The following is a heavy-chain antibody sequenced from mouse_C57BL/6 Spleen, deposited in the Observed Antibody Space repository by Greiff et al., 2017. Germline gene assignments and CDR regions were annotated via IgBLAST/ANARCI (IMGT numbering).Heavy chain of an antibody. V-gene: IGHV1-72*01. CDR2: IDPNSGGT. CDR3: ARHLIYYGSSYDLAY. D-gene: IGHD1-1*01. J-gene: IGHJ3*01. CDR1: GYTFTSYW. Sequence: VQLQQPGAELVKPGASVKLSCTASGYTFTSYWMPWVQQRPGRGLEWIGRIDPNSGGTKYNEKFKSKATLTVDKPSSTAYMQLSSLTSEDSAAYYCARHLIYYGSSYDLAYWGQGTLVTVSA.